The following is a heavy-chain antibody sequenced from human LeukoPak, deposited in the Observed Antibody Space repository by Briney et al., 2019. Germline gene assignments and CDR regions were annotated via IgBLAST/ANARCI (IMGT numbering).Heavy chain of an antibody. CDR3: ARGGRYSSGWYYFDY. V-gene: IGHV4-59*01. D-gene: IGHD6-19*01. CDR1: GGSISTYY. Sequence: PSETLSLTCTVSGGSISTYYWSWIRQPPGKGLEWIVYIFYSGSTNYNPSLKSRVTISVDTFKNQFSLNLSSVTAADTAVYYCARGGRYSSGWYYFDYWGQGNPVTVSS. J-gene: IGHJ4*02. CDR2: IFYSGST.